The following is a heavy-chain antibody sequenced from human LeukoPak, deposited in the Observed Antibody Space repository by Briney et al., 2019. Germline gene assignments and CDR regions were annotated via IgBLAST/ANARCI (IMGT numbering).Heavy chain of an antibody. D-gene: IGHD6-19*01. CDR2: IYSGGST. J-gene: IGHJ4*02. Sequence: GGSLRLSCAASGFTVSSNYMSWVRQAPGKGLEWVSVIYSGGSTYYADSVKGRFTISRDNSKNTLYLRMNSLRAEDTAVYYCAREEIAVAGSTYFDYWGQGTLVTVSS. CDR1: GFTVSSNY. V-gene: IGHV3-53*01. CDR3: AREEIAVAGSTYFDY.